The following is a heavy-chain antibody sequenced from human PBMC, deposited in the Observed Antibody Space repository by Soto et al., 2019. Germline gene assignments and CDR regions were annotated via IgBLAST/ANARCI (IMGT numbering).Heavy chain of an antibody. D-gene: IGHD3-22*01. V-gene: IGHV3-48*01. CDR2: IGLGSSTK. J-gene: IGHJ3*01. CDR1: GFTFTDFA. Sequence: GGSLRLSCTASGFTFTDFAMTWFRQAPGKGLEWVSYIGLGSSTKYYADSVEGRFTISRDNAKNSLYLQMNSLRAEDTAVYYCARDQLYYNDISGRPLNAFDVWGQGTMVTVSS. CDR3: ARDQLYYNDISGRPLNAFDV.